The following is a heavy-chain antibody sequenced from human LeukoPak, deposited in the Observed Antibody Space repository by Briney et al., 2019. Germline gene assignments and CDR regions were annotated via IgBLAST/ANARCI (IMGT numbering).Heavy chain of an antibody. CDR2: ISSSDGTI. V-gene: IGHV3-48*03. D-gene: IGHD6-19*01. Sequence: GGSLRLSCAASGFTFRSYEMNWVRQAPGKGLEWVSYISSSDGTIYYADSVKGRFTISRDNAKNSLYLQMNSLRAEDSALYYCARDPEYSSGWFGLDVWGQGATVTVSS. J-gene: IGHJ6*02. CDR1: GFTFRSYE. CDR3: ARDPEYSSGWFGLDV.